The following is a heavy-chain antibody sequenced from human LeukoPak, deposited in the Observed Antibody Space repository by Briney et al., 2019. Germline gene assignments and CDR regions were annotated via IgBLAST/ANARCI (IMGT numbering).Heavy chain of an antibody. D-gene: IGHD5-12*01. CDR1: GFTFSSYS. Sequence: GGSLRLSCAASGFTFSSYSMNWVRQAPGKGLEWVSSISSSSSYIYYADSVKGRFTISRDNARNSLYLQMNSLRAEDTAVYYCARDRPYSGYDSPSDYWGRGNLVTVSS. CDR2: ISSSSSYI. V-gene: IGHV3-21*01. J-gene: IGHJ4*02. CDR3: ARDRPYSGYDSPSDY.